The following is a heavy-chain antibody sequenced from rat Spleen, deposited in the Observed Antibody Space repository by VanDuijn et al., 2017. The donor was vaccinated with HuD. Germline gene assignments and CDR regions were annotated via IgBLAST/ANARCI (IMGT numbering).Heavy chain of an antibody. CDR1: GLSFSNYD. Sequence: EVQLVESGGGLVQPGRSMKLSCAASGLSFSNYDMAWVRQAPTKGLEWVAFINIGGGDTYYRDSVKGRFTISRDNAKSTLYLQMDSLRSEDTATYYCATGPRILRLDWFVYWGQGTLVTVSS. J-gene: IGHJ3*01. CDR2: INIGGGDT. V-gene: IGHV5-25*01. D-gene: IGHD1-6*01. CDR3: ATGPRILRLDWFVY.